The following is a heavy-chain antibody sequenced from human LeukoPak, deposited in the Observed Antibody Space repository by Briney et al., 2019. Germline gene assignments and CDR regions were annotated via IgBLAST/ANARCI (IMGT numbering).Heavy chain of an antibody. D-gene: IGHD3-10*01. V-gene: IGHV4-38-2*01. Sequence: SETLSLTCAVSGYSISSAYYWGWIRQPPGKGLEWIGTIYHSGNTYYNPSLKSRFTISVDTSKNQFSLKVSSVTAADTAVYYCARQHPPPRISLVRGVEYWGQGTLVTVSS. CDR2: IYHSGNT. J-gene: IGHJ4*02. CDR3: ARQHPPPRISLVRGVEY. CDR1: GYSISSAYY.